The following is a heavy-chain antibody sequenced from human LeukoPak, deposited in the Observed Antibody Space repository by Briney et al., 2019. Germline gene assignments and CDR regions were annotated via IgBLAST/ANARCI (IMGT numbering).Heavy chain of an antibody. J-gene: IGHJ4*02. CDR1: RGTFSSYA. CDR3: ARESYWGDYYFDY. D-gene: IGHD2-21*02. CDR2: IIPILGIA. Sequence: ASVKVSCKASRGTFSSYAISWVRQAPGQGLEWMGRIIPILGIANYAQKFQGRVTITADKSTSTAYMELSSLRSEDTAVYYCARESYWGDYYFDYWGQGTLVTVSS. V-gene: IGHV1-69*04.